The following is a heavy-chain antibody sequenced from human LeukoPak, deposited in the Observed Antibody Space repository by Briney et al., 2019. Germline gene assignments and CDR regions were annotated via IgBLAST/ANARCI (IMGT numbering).Heavy chain of an antibody. CDR3: ARAANDIVGATSFDY. CDR2: ISAYNGNT. Sequence: GASVKVSCMASGYTFTSYGISWVRQAPGQGLEWMGWISAYNGNTNYAQKLQGRVTMTTDTSTSTAYMELRSLRSDDTAVYYCARAANDIVGATSFDYWGQGTLVTVSS. CDR1: GYTFTSYG. D-gene: IGHD1-26*01. J-gene: IGHJ4*02. V-gene: IGHV1-18*01.